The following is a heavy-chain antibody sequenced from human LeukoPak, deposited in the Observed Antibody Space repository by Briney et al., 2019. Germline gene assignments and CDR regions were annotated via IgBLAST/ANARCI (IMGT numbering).Heavy chain of an antibody. D-gene: IGHD2-15*01. J-gene: IGHJ4*02. CDR1: GFTVSSNY. CDR2: ISSSSNAI. CDR3: ARDSFDSDSYYFDY. Sequence: GGSLRLSCAASGFTVSSNYMSWVRQAPGKGLEWVSYISSSSNAIYYADSVKGRFTISRDNAQNSLYLQMNSLRDEDTAVYYCARDSFDSDSYYFDYWGQGTLVTVSS. V-gene: IGHV3-48*02.